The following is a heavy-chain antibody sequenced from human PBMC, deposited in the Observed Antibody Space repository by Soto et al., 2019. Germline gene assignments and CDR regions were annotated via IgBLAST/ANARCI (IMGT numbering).Heavy chain of an antibody. V-gene: IGHV4-31*03. Sequence: QVQLQASGPGLVKPSQTLSLTCTVSGGSISDGYYWSWIRQHPGKGLYWIGSISDSGSTSYNPSLKSRLTISVDTSKNQFSLNLRSVTAADTAVYDCARRDRSGFSYWLDTWGQGPLVTVSS. J-gene: IGHJ5*02. CDR3: ARRDRSGFSYWLDT. D-gene: IGHD3-22*01. CDR2: ISDSGST. CDR1: GGSISDGYY.